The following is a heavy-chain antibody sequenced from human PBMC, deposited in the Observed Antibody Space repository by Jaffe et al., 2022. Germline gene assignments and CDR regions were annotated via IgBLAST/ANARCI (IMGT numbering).Heavy chain of an antibody. D-gene: IGHD5-12*01. CDR2: INTDGST. J-gene: IGHJ4*02. V-gene: IGHV3-74*01. Sequence: EVQLVESGGGLVQPGGSLRLSCAASGFTFSGYWMHWVRQAPGKGLVWVSRINTDGSTTYADSVKGRFTISRDNAKNTLYLQMNSLRAEDTAVYYCGRDAGPLEYSGYDPGSLVDYWGQGTLVTVSS. CDR3: GRDAGPLEYSGYDPGSLVDY. CDR1: GFTFSGYW.